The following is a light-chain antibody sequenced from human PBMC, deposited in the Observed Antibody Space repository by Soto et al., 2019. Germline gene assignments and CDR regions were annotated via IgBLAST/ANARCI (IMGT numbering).Light chain of an antibody. J-gene: IGKJ1*01. CDR1: QSVSSSY. Sequence: EIVLTQSPGTLSLSPGERATLSCRASQSVSSSYLAWYQQKPGQAPRLLIYGASSRATGIPDRFSGSGSGTDFTLTISRLEPEDYAVYSCQQYGSSPLTFGQGPNVDIK. CDR2: GAS. CDR3: QQYGSSPLT. V-gene: IGKV3-20*01.